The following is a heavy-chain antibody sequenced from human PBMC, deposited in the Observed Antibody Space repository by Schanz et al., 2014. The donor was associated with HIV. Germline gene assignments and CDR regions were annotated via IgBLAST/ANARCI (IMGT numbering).Heavy chain of an antibody. CDR3: AGGALVFTEDYSFGLWSMGAVSGPFDY. D-gene: IGHD5-18*01. J-gene: IGHJ4*02. CDR2: INHSGST. V-gene: IGHV4-34*01. CDR1: GATFSGYY. Sequence: QVQLQQWGAGLLKSSETLSLTCAVYGATFSGYYWNWVRQTPGKGLEWIGEINHSGSTTYNPSLKSRVAISVDKSKNQLYLKLTSVTAADTALYFCAGGALVFTEDYSFGLWSMGAVSGPFDYWGQGTPVTVSS.